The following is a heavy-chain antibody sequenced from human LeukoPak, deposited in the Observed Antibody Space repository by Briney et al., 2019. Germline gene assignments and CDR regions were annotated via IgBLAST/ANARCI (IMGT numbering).Heavy chain of an antibody. Sequence: GGSLRLSCAASGFTFSSYSMNWVRQAPGKGLEWVSYISSSSGTIYYADSVKGRFTISRDNPKNTLYLQMNSLRAEDTAVYYCARDPWGYRAGVMDLWGQGTLLTVSS. J-gene: IGHJ4*02. V-gene: IGHV3-48*04. CDR1: GFTFSSYS. CDR3: ARDPWGYRAGVMDL. CDR2: ISSSSGTI. D-gene: IGHD5-18*01.